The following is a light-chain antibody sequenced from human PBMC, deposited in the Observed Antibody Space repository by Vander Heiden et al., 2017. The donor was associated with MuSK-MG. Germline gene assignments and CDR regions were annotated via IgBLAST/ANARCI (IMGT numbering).Light chain of an antibody. V-gene: IGLV3-19*01. Sequence: SSELTQDPAVSVALGQTVRITCQGDSLRNYYASWYQQKPGQAPILVIYAKNIRPSGIPERFSGSNSGTTASLTTTGAQAEDGADYYWNSQDSSANQLVFGGGTKL. J-gene: IGLJ3*02. CDR1: SLRNYY. CDR3: NSQDSSANQLV. CDR2: AKN.